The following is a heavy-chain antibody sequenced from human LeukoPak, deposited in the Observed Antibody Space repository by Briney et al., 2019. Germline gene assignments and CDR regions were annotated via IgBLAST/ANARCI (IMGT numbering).Heavy chain of an antibody. J-gene: IGHJ3*02. D-gene: IGHD3-10*01. CDR1: GFTFSSYA. CDR2: ISYDGSNK. Sequence: GGSLRLSCAASGFTFSSYAMHWVRQAPGKGLEWVAVISYDGSNKYYADSVKGRFTISRDNSKNTLYLQMNSLRAEDTAVYSCARQYGSGSWGAFDIWGQGTMVTVSS. CDR3: ARQYGSGSWGAFDI. V-gene: IGHV3-30*04.